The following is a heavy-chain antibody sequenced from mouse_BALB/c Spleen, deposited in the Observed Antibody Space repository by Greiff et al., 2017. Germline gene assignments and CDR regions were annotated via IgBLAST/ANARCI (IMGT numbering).Heavy chain of an antibody. D-gene: IGHD1-2*01. J-gene: IGHJ4*01. V-gene: IGHV1-67*01. CDR3: ARELRYYGLYYAMDY. CDR1: GYTFTDYA. Sequence: QVQLQQSGPELVRPGVLVKISCKGSGYTFTDYAMHWVKQSHAKSLEWIGVISTYSGNTNYNQKFKGKATMTVDKSSSTAYMELARLTSEDSAIYYCARELRYYGLYYAMDYWGQGTSVTVSS. CDR2: ISTYSGNT.